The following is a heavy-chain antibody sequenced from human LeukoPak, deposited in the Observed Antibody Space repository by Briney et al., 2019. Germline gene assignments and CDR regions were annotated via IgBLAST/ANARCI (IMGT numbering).Heavy chain of an antibody. CDR3: AKVANSGSSYYFDF. D-gene: IGHD1-26*01. CDR2: ITTGGNT. Sequence: GGSLRLSCAASGFTFSSYAINWVRQAPGKGLEWVSSITTGGNTYYADSVKGRFTISSDNSKNTLYLQMNSLRAEDTAVYYCAKVANSGSSYYFDFWGQGTLVTVSS. CDR1: GFTFSSYA. V-gene: IGHV3-23*01. J-gene: IGHJ4*02.